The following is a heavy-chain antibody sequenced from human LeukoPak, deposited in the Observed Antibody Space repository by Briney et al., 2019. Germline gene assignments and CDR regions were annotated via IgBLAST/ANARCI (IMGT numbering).Heavy chain of an antibody. CDR1: GFTFSGYS. V-gene: IGHV3-48*01. CDR3: AREGDRIAARPFDH. D-gene: IGHD6-6*01. CDR2: ISKSSSTI. J-gene: IGHJ4*02. Sequence: GGSLRLSCAASGFTFSGYSMNWVRQAPGKGLEWVSYISKSSSTIYYADSVKGRFTISRDNAKNSLYLQMNSLRAEDTAVYYCAREGDRIAARPFDHWGQGTLVTVSS.